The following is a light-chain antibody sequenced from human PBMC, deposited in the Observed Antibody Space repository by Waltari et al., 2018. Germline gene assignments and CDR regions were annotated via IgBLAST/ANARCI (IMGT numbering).Light chain of an antibody. Sequence: EIVLTQSPATLSLSPGERATLSCRASQRISNYLAWYQQKPGLAPRLLIYDTSNRATGIPARFGGGGSGTDFTLTIISLAPEDFAVYYCQQRSSWPYTFGQGTKLEI. CDR3: QQRSSWPYT. CDR2: DTS. V-gene: IGKV3-11*01. CDR1: QRISNY. J-gene: IGKJ2*01.